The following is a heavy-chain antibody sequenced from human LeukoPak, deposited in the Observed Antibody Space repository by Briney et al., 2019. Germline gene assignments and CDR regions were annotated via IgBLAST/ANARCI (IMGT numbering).Heavy chain of an antibody. D-gene: IGHD2-21*01. CDR2: MNPETSGT. CDR3: ARFIRHQLPTSDY. Sequence: APVKVSRHTSGYIFTNYDINWVRQATGHGLERMGWMNPETSGTQPAQKFQGRLTMTMDASAGTAYMELSSLTSDDTAVYYCARFIRHQLPTSDYWGQGTLVTVSS. CDR1: GYIFTNYD. V-gene: IGHV1-8*01. J-gene: IGHJ4*02.